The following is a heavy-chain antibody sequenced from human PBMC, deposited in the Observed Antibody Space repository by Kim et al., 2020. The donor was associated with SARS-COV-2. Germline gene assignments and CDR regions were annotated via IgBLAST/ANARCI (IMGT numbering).Heavy chain of an antibody. CDR1: GFTFSSYG. Sequence: GGSLRLSCAASGFTFSSYGMHWVRQAPGKGLEWVAFIWCDGSNKYYADSVKGRFTISRDNSKNTLYLQMNSLRAEDTAVYYCAKDHVGVVSAIGALLDYWGEGALLAVSS. CDR2: IWCDGSNK. D-gene: IGHD2-21*01. J-gene: IGHJ4*02. CDR3: AKDHVGVVSAIGALLDY. V-gene: IGHV3-30*02.